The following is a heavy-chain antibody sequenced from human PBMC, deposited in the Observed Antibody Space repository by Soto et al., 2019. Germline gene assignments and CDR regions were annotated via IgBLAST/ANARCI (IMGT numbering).Heavy chain of an antibody. V-gene: IGHV3-30-3*01. Sequence: LRLSCAASGFAVSSYSMHWVRQAPGKGLEWVAAMSFNGNSKYFADSVKGRFKISRDTSKNTWSLEMVSLGVEDSALYHCTRGRSMIANDDFEYWGQGTQVTVSS. CDR3: TRGRSMIANDDFEY. CDR2: MSFNGNSK. J-gene: IGHJ4*02. D-gene: IGHD2-21*01. CDR1: GFAVSSYS.